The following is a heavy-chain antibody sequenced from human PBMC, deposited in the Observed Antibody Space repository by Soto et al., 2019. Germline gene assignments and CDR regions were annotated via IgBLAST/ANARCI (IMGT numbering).Heavy chain of an antibody. CDR3: ARGDSPIHFDH. CDR1: GYTFSNYG. V-gene: IGHV1-18*01. Sequence: QVHLVQSGLEVKKPGASVKVSCKTSGYTFSNYGIAWVRQAPGQGLEWMGWINGYNANTNYAQKFQGRVTMTIDTSATTGYLELRSLRSYDTAVFYCARGDSPIHFDHRGQGTLVTVST. CDR2: INGYNANT. J-gene: IGHJ4*02. D-gene: IGHD4-4*01.